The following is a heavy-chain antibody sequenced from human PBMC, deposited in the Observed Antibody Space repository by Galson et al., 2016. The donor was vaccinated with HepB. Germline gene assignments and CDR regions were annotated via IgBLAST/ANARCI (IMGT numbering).Heavy chain of an antibody. CDR3: AKDRGVVVPADIRQNYGYSYFGMDV. CDR1: GFTFDDYP. J-gene: IGHJ6*02. CDR2: INRNSGYI. D-gene: IGHD2-2*01. Sequence: SLRLSCAASGFTFDDYPMHWVRQVPGKGLEWVSGINRNSGYIGYADSVKGRFTISRDNAKNSLYLQMNSLRAEDTALYYCAKDRGVVVPADIRQNYGYSYFGMDVWGQGTTVTVSS. V-gene: IGHV3-9*01.